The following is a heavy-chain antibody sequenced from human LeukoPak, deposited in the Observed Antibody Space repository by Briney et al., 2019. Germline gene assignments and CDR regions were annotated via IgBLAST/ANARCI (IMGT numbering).Heavy chain of an antibody. Sequence: GGSLRLSCAASGFTFSSYAMHWVRQAPGKGLEWVAVISYDGSNKYYADSVKGRFTISRDTSKNTVYLQMNSLRADDTAVYYCAKADSLRIIPSFDYWGQGTLVTVSS. D-gene: IGHD2-15*01. V-gene: IGHV3-30-3*01. CDR3: AKADSLRIIPSFDY. J-gene: IGHJ4*02. CDR2: ISYDGSNK. CDR1: GFTFSSYA.